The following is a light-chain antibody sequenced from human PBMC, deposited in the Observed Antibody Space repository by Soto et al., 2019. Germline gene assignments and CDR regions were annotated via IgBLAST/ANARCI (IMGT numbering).Light chain of an antibody. Sequence: DVVMTQSPLSLPVTLGQPASISCSSSQSLVHSDGHTYLTWVQQRPGQSPRRLIYKVSNRDSGVPDRFSGSGSGTDFILKISRVEAEDVGVYYCMQGTHWPWTFGQGTKVEIK. J-gene: IGKJ1*01. V-gene: IGKV2-30*02. CDR3: MQGTHWPWT. CDR1: QSLVHSDGHTY. CDR2: KVS.